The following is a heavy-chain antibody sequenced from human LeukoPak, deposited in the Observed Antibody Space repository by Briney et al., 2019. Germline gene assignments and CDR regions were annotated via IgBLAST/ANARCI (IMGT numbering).Heavy chain of an antibody. D-gene: IGHD3-3*01. Sequence: PSETLSLTCTVSGVSISSYYWSWIRQPPGKGLEWIGYIYYSGSTNYNPSLKSRVTISVDTSKNQFSLKLSSVAAADTAVYYCARYDFDAVATDYWGQGTLVTVSS. CDR1: GVSISSYY. CDR3: ARYDFDAVATDY. J-gene: IGHJ4*02. CDR2: IYYSGST. V-gene: IGHV4-59*01.